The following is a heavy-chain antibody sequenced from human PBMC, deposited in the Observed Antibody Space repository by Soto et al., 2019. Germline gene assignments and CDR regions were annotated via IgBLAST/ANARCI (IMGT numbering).Heavy chain of an antibody. Sequence: SETLSLTCAVYGGSFSGYYRSWIRQPPGKGLEWIGEINHSGSTNYNPSLKSRVTISVDTSKNQFSLKLSSVTAADTAVYYCARAPSPYCSGGSCYSGYYYYYMDVWGKGTTVTVSS. V-gene: IGHV4-34*01. D-gene: IGHD2-15*01. CDR2: INHSGST. CDR1: GGSFSGYY. J-gene: IGHJ6*03. CDR3: ARAPSPYCSGGSCYSGYYYYYMDV.